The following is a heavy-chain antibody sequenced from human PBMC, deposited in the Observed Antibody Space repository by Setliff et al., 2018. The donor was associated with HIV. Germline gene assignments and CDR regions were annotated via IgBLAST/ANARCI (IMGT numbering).Heavy chain of an antibody. J-gene: IGHJ4*02. CDR3: ARDRSVPGTYRYFDY. V-gene: IGHV4-59*01. Sequence: SVPLSLACTVSGGSISSYYWSWIRQPPGKGLEWIGDIYDSGRTNYHPSLKTRVSISVDTSANQFSLKLTSVTAADTAVYYCARDRSVPGTYRYFDYWGQGTLVTSPQ. D-gene: IGHD2-2*01. CDR2: IYDSGRT. CDR1: GGSISSYY.